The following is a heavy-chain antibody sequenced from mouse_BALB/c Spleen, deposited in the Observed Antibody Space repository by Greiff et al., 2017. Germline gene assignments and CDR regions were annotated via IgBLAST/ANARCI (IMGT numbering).Heavy chain of an antibody. CDR2: IDPANGNT. Sequence: VQLKQSGAELVKPGASVKLSCTASGFNIKDTYMHWVKQRPEQGLEWIGRIDPANGNTKYDPKFQGKATITADTSSNTAYLQLSSLTSEDTAVYYCARQYGTPWFAYWGQGTLVTVSA. CDR1: GFNIKDTY. J-gene: IGHJ3*01. D-gene: IGHD2-10*02. CDR3: ARQYGTPWFAY. V-gene: IGHV14-3*02.